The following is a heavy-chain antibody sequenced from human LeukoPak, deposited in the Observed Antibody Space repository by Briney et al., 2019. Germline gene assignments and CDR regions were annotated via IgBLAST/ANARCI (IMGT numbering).Heavy chain of an antibody. CDR2: INPSGGST. CDR3: ARDSSGITMVRGVICY. V-gene: IGHV1-46*01. J-gene: IGHJ4*02. Sequence: ASVKVSCKASGYTFTSYYMHWVRQAPGQGLEWMGIINPSGGSTSYAQKFQGRVTTTRDTSTSTVYMELSSLRSEDTAVYYCARDSSGITMVRGVICYWGQGTLVTVSS. D-gene: IGHD3-10*01. CDR1: GYTFTSYY.